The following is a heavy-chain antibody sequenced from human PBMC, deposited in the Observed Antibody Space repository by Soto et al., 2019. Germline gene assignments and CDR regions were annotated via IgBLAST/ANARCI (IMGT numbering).Heavy chain of an antibody. CDR3: AREAWDAKNGDDFYYGIDV. V-gene: IGHV6-1*01. CDR2: TYYRSKWYN. CDR1: GDSDSSNSAA. D-gene: IGHD1-1*01. J-gene: IGHJ6*02. Sequence: SQALSLTCAISGDSDSSNSAASNWIRQSPSRGLEWLGRTYYRSKWYNDYAVSVKSRITINPDTSKNQFSLQLNSVTPEDTAVYHCAREAWDAKNGDDFYYGIDVWGQGTTVTVSS.